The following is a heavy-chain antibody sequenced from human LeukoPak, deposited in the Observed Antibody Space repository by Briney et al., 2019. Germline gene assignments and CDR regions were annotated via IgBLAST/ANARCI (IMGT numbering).Heavy chain of an antibody. Sequence: SETLSLTYTVSGDSITSYDRGWIPQPPGKGLEWIGYIYYSGSTNYSPSLKGRVTISVDTSKNQFSLKLSSVTAADTAVYYCARGLAAPGTSYFDFWGRGTLVFVSS. D-gene: IGHD6-13*01. CDR2: IYYSGST. CDR1: GDSITSYD. V-gene: IGHV4-59*01. J-gene: IGHJ4*02. CDR3: ARGLAAPGTSYFDF.